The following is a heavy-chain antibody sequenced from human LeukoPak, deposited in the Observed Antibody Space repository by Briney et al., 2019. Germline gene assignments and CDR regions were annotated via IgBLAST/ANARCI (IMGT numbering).Heavy chain of an antibody. Sequence: GGSLRLSCAASGFTFDDYAMHWVRQAPGKGLEWVSGISGSGDITYYADSVKGRFTISRDNSQNTLYLQMNSLGAEDTAVYYCAKDRIASPPQGRFDPWGQGTLVTVSS. V-gene: IGHV3-23*01. CDR1: GFTFDDYA. J-gene: IGHJ5*02. CDR2: ISGSGDIT. D-gene: IGHD6-6*01. CDR3: AKDRIASPPQGRFDP.